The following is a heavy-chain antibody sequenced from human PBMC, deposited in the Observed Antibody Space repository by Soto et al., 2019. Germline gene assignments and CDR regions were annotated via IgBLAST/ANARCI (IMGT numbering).Heavy chain of an antibody. CDR2: TYYRSKWYN. V-gene: IGHV6-1*01. CDR3: ARGTYYDILTGHRKNYNWFDP. D-gene: IGHD3-9*01. J-gene: IGHJ5*02. Sequence: SQTLSLTCAISGDSVSSNSAAWNWIRQSPSRGLEWLGRTYYRSKWYNDYAVSVKSRITINPDTSKNQFSLQLNSVTPEDTAVYYCARGTYYDILTGHRKNYNWFDPWGQGTLVTVSS. CDR1: GDSVSSNSAA.